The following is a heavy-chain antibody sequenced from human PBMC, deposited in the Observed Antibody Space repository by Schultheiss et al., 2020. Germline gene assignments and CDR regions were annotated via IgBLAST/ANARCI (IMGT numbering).Heavy chain of an antibody. D-gene: IGHD3/OR15-3a*01. CDR1: GFTFDDYA. V-gene: IGHV3-9*01. CDR3: PKDWTDGMDV. J-gene: IGHJ6*02. Sequence: GGSLRLSCAASGFTFDDYAMHWVRQAPGKGLEWVSGISWNSGSIGYADSVKGRFTISRDNAKNSLYLQMNSLRAEDTALYYCPKDWTDGMDVWGQGTTVTVSS. CDR2: ISWNSGSI.